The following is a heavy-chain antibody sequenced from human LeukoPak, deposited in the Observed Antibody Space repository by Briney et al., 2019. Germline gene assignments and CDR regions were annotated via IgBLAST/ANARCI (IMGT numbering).Heavy chain of an antibody. Sequence: ASVTVSCKASEYTFTGYYMHWMRQAPGQGLEWMGWINPNSGGTNYAQNFQGRVTMTRDTSISTAYMELSRLRSDDTAVYYCARDLSGRGAFDIWGQGTMVTVSS. J-gene: IGHJ3*02. CDR3: ARDLSGRGAFDI. D-gene: IGHD6-25*01. V-gene: IGHV1-2*02. CDR2: INPNSGGT. CDR1: EYTFTGYY.